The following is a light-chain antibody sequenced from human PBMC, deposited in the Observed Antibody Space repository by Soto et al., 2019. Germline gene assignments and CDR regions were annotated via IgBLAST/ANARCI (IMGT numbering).Light chain of an antibody. CDR2: EVS. Sequence: QSVLTQPPSASGSPGQTVTISCTGTSSDDGGYNYVPWYQQHPGKAPKLIIYEVSKRPSGVPDRFSGSKSGNTASLTISGLQAEDEADYYCNSYATSSTYVFGTGTKVTVL. J-gene: IGLJ1*01. CDR1: SSDDGGYNY. CDR3: NSYATSSTYV. V-gene: IGLV2-8*01.